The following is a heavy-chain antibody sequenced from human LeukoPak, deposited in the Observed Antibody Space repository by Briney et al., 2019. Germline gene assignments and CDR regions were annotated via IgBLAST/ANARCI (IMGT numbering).Heavy chain of an antibody. CDR3: ASRSKYYYDSSGYSNLGRYYYGMDV. CDR1: GGSFSGYY. CDR2: INHSGSN. D-gene: IGHD3-22*01. Sequence: PSETLSLTCAVYGGSFSGYYWSWIRQPPGKGLEWIGEINHSGSNNYNPSLKSRVTISVDTSKNQFSLKLSSVTAADTAVYYCASRSKYYYDSSGYSNLGRYYYGMDVWGQRTTVTVSS. J-gene: IGHJ6*02. V-gene: IGHV4-34*01.